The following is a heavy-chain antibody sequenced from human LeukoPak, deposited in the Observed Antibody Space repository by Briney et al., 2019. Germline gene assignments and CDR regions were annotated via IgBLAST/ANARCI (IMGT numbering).Heavy chain of an antibody. CDR1: GGSISSYY. V-gene: IGHV4-59*01. D-gene: IGHD3-9*01. CDR2: IYYSGST. CDR3: ARAGTLTSFDP. Sequence: SETLSLTYTVSGGSISSYYWSWIRQPPGEGLEWIGYIYYSGSTDYNPSLKSRVTISVDTSKNQFSLKLSSVTAADTAVYYCARAGTLTSFDPWGQGTLVTVSS. J-gene: IGHJ5*02.